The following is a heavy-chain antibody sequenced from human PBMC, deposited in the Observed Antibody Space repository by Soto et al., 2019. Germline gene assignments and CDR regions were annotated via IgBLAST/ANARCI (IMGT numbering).Heavy chain of an antibody. CDR2: ISTYSGNS. D-gene: IGHD1-26*01. J-gene: IGHJ6*02. V-gene: IGHV1-18*01. CDR1: GYTFTNYG. Sequence: ASVKVSCKTSGYTFTNYGIGWLLQAPGQGLEWMGWISTYSGNSNYAQKLQGRVTMTTDTSTSTAYMELRSLRSDDTAVYYCARAGSTPYYAMDVWGQGTTVTVS. CDR3: ARAGSTPYYAMDV.